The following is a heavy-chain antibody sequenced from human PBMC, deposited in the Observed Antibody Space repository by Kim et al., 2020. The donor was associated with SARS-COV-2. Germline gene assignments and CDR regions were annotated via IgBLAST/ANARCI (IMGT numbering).Heavy chain of an antibody. J-gene: IGHJ4*02. Sequence: ASVKVSCKASGYTFTSYYMHWVRQAPGQGLEWMGIINPSGGSTSYAQKFQGRVTMTRDTSTSTVYMELSSLRSEDTAVYYCARSEGYAVAGNHYITFDYWGQGTLVTVSS. CDR3: ARSEGYAVAGNHYITFDY. D-gene: IGHD6-19*01. CDR2: INPSGGST. CDR1: GYTFTSYY. V-gene: IGHV1-46*01.